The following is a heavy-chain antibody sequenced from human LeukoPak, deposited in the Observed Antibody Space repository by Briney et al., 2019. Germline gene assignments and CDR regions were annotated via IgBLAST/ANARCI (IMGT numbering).Heavy chain of an antibody. J-gene: IGHJ5*02. Sequence: GGSLRLSCAASGFTFSSYGMHWVRQAPGKGLEWVAVIWYDGSNKYYADSVKGRFTISRDNSKNTLYLQMNSLRAEDTAVYYCARAPSGTQFDPWGQGTLVTVSS. CDR1: GFTFSSYG. V-gene: IGHV3-33*01. CDR2: IWYDGSNK. D-gene: IGHD1-1*01. CDR3: ARAPSGTQFDP.